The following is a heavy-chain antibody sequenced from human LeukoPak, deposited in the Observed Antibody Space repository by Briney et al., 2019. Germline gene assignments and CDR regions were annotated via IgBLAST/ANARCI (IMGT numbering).Heavy chain of an antibody. D-gene: IGHD3-10*01. CDR1: GGTFSSYA. CDR3: AREGARVRGVTFFWFDP. Sequence: GASVKVSCKASGGTFSSYAISWVRQAPGQGLEWMGRIIPILGIANYAQKFQGRVTITADKSTSTAYMELSSLGSEDTAVYYCAREGARVRGVTFFWFDPWGQGTLVTVSS. J-gene: IGHJ5*02. V-gene: IGHV1-69*04. CDR2: IIPILGIA.